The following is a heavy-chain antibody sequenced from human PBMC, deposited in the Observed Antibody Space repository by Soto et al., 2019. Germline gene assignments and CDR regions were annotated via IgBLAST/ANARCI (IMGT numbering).Heavy chain of an antibody. CDR2: INHSGST. D-gene: IGHD3-9*01. CDR1: GGSFSGYY. J-gene: IGHJ6*02. Sequence: QVQLQQWGAGLLKPSETLSLTCAVYGGSFSGYYWSWIRQPPGKGLEWIGEINHSGSTNYNPSLKSRVTISVDTSKNQFSLKLSSVTAADTAVYYCARGKRRYFDWLPNYGMDVWGQGTTVTVSS. CDR3: ARGKRRYFDWLPNYGMDV. V-gene: IGHV4-34*01.